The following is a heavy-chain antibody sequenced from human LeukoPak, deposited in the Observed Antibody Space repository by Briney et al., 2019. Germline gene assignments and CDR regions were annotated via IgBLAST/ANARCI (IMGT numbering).Heavy chain of an antibody. CDR2: IYSGGST. J-gene: IGHJ3*02. D-gene: IGHD3-10*01. CDR3: ARVHGDDAFDI. V-gene: IGHV3-53*01. Sequence: GGSLRLSCAASGFTVSSNYMSWVRQAPGKGLEWVSVIYSGGSTYYADSVKGRFTISRDNSKNTLYLQMNSLRAEDTAVYYCARVHGDDAFDIWGQGTMVTVSS. CDR1: GFTVSSNY.